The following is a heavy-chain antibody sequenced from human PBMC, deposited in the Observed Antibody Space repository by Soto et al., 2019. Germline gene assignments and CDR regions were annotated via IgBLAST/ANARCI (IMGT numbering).Heavy chain of an antibody. CDR2: ISYDGSNK. V-gene: IGHV3-30*18. D-gene: IGHD1-20*01. CDR3: AKDNWNARGWFDP. CDR1: GFTFSSYG. J-gene: IGHJ5*02. Sequence: ESGGGVVQPGRSLRLSCAASGFTFSSYGMHWVRQAPGKGLEWVAVISYDGSNKYYADSVKGRFTISRDNSKNTLYLQMNSLRAEDTAVNYCAKDNWNARGWFDPWGQGTLVTVSS.